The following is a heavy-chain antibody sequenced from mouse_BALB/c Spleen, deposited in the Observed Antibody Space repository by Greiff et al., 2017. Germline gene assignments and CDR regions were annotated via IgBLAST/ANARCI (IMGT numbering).Heavy chain of an antibody. V-gene: IGHV5-17*02. D-gene: IGHD1-2*01. CDR1: GFTFSSFG. Sequence: EVMLVESGGGLVQPGGSRKLSCAASGFTFSSFGMHWVRQAPEKGLEWVAYISSGSSTIYYADTVKGRFTISRDNPKNTLFLQMTSLRSEDTAMYYCARSGGHYGYNYAMDYWGQGTSVTVSS. CDR2: ISSGSSTI. J-gene: IGHJ4*01. CDR3: ARSGGHYGYNYAMDY.